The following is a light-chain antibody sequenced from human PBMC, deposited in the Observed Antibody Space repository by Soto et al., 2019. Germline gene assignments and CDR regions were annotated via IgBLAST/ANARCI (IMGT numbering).Light chain of an antibody. V-gene: IGKV3-11*01. J-gene: IGKJ5*01. CDR1: QSVATY. CDR3: QQRIKWPIT. CDR2: DAF. Sequence: EIVLTRSPATLSLSPGERATLSCRASQSVATYVAWYQQKPGQAPRLLIYDAFNRATGTPARFSGSGSGTDFTLTISSLEPADSAVYYCQQRIKWPITFGQGTRLEI.